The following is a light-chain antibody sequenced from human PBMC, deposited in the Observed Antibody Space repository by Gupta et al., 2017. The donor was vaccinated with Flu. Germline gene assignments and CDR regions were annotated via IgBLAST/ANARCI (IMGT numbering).Light chain of an antibody. Sequence: AIRLTRSPSSFSASTGDRVTITCRASQGISSYLAWYQQKPGKAPKLLIYAASTLQSGVPSRFSGSGSGTDFTLTISCLQSEDFATYYCQQDYSYPPTFGQGTKVEIK. CDR2: AAS. CDR3: QQDYSYPPT. V-gene: IGKV1-8*01. J-gene: IGKJ1*01. CDR1: QGISSY.